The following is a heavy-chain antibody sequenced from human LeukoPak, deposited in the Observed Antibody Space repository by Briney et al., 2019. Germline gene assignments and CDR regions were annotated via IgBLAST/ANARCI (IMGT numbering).Heavy chain of an antibody. CDR3: TRVSDFYSYYYMDV. D-gene: IGHD1-26*01. Sequence: QTGGSLRLSCAASGFTFDDYAMHWVRQAPGKGLEWVPGISWNSGNIAYADSVQGRFTISRDNAKNSLYLEMSSLRAEDTALYYCTRVSDFYSYYYMDVWGKGTTVTVSS. CDR2: ISWNSGNI. CDR1: GFTFDDYA. V-gene: IGHV3-9*01. J-gene: IGHJ6*03.